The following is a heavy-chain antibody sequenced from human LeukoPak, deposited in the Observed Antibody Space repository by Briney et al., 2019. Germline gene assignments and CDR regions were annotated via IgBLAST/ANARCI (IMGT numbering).Heavy chain of an antibody. CDR2: INHSGST. J-gene: IGHJ4*02. V-gene: IGHV4-34*01. D-gene: IGHD3-22*01. CDR1: GGSFSGYY. Sequence: SETLSLTCAVYGGSFSGYYWSWIRQPPGKGLEWIGEINHSGSTNYNPSLKSRVTISVDTSKNQFSLKLSSVTAADTAVYYCARYGMGYYDSSGYDTIDYWGQGTLVTVSS. CDR3: ARYGMGYYDSSGYDTIDY.